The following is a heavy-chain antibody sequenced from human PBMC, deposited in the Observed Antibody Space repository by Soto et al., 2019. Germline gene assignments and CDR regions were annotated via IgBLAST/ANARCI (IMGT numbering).Heavy chain of an antibody. V-gene: IGHV3-23*01. D-gene: IGHD1-1*01. CDR3: AKSHYPGGNFHFPDY. Sequence: GGSLRLSCAASGFTFSSYAMSWVRQAPGKGLERVSSISSDGGNTYYADSVKGRFTISRDNSKNTLSLQMNSLRADDAAVYYCAKSHYPGGNFHFPDYWGQGTLVTVS. CDR2: ISSDGGNT. J-gene: IGHJ4*02. CDR1: GFTFSSYA.